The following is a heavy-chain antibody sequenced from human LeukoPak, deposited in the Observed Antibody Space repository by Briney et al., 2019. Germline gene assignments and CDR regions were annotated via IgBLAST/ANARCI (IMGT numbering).Heavy chain of an antibody. D-gene: IGHD4-17*01. V-gene: IGHV3-33*08. CDR2: IWYDGSKT. CDR3: ASMTTVTLDDAFDL. J-gene: IGHJ3*01. CDR1: GFSFSSYG. Sequence: AGGCLRLSCAASGFSFSSYGMHWVRQAPGKGLEWVTVIWYDGSKTNHADSVKGRFTISRDNSKNTLYLQMNSLRADDTAMYYCASMTTVTLDDAFDLWGQGTMVTVSS.